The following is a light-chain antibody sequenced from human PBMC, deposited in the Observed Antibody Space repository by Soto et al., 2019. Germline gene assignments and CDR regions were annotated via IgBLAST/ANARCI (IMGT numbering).Light chain of an antibody. V-gene: IGLV2-14*01. CDR2: EAT. J-gene: IGLJ1*01. Sequence: QSALTQPASVSGSPGQSITISCAGTRSDNGASNSVSWYQHLPGRSPTLIIYEATNRPSGVSERFSGSKAGDTASLTISGLQAEDEADYYCCSYAGSYTLGVFGTGTKLTVL. CDR1: RSDNGASNS. CDR3: CSYAGSYTLGV.